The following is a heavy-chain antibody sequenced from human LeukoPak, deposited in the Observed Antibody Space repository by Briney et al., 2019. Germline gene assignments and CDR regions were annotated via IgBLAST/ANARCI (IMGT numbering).Heavy chain of an antibody. D-gene: IGHD3-22*01. J-gene: IGHJ4*02. V-gene: IGHV4-61*02. CDR2: IYTSGST. CDR3: ARGTYYYDRFDY. CDR1: GGSISSGSYY. Sequence: SETLSLTCIVPGGSISSGSYYWSWIRQPAGKGLEWIGRIYTSGSTNYNPSLKSRVTISVDTSKNQFSLKLSSVTAADTAVYYCARGTYYYDRFDYWGQGTLVTVSS.